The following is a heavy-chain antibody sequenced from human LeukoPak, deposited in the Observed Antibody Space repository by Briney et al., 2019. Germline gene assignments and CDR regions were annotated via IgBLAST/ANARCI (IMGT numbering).Heavy chain of an antibody. J-gene: IGHJ4*02. V-gene: IGHV3-53*01. CDR3: ARVLLGAFQGIDY. D-gene: IGHD3-16*01. Sequence: GGSLRLSCAASGFTVSSTYMSWVGKAQGKGLEWVSVIYSGGSTYYADSVKGRFTISRDNSKNTLYLQMNSLRAEDTAVYYCARVLLGAFQGIDYWGQGTLVTVSS. CDR1: GFTVSSTY. CDR2: IYSGGST.